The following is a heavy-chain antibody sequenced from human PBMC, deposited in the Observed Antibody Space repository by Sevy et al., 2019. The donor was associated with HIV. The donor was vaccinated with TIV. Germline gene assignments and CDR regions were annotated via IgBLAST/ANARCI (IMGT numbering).Heavy chain of an antibody. J-gene: IGHJ6*02. Sequence: ASVKVSCKASGYTFTGYYMHWVRQAPGQGLEWMGWINPNSGGTNYAQKFQGGVTMTRDTSISTAYMELSRLRSDDTAVYYCSRGHLGDFWSGYYPSPSYYYYYGMDVWGQGTTVTVSS. CDR1: GYTFTGYY. CDR2: INPNSGGT. CDR3: SRGHLGDFWSGYYPSPSYYYYYGMDV. D-gene: IGHD3-3*01. V-gene: IGHV1-2*02.